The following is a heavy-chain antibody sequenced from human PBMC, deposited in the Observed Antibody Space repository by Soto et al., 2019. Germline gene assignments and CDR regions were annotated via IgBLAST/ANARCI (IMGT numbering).Heavy chain of an antibody. D-gene: IGHD6-13*01. CDR2: IWHDGSYK. J-gene: IGHJ5*02. V-gene: IGHV3-33*06. CDR1: GFRFSSYG. CDR3: AKAYSNSWPNDWFDP. Sequence: GGSLRLSCAASGFRFSSYGMHWVRQAPGKGLEWVAVIWHDGSYKYYADSVKGRFTISRDNSKNTLYLQMNSLRAEDTAVYYCAKAYSNSWPNDWFDPWGQGTLVTVSS.